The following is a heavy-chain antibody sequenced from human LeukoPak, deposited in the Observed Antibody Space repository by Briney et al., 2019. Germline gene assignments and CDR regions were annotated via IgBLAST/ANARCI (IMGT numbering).Heavy chain of an antibody. V-gene: IGHV4-59*01. CDR2: IYYSGST. CDR3: ARSTVMITFGGVIAPDY. Sequence: SENLSLTCTVSGGSINSYYWSWIRQPPGKGLEWIGYIYYSGSTNYNPSLKSRVTISVDTSKNQFSLKLSSVTAADTAVYYCARSTVMITFGGVIAPDYWGQGTLVTVSS. D-gene: IGHD3-16*02. CDR1: GGSINSYY. J-gene: IGHJ4*02.